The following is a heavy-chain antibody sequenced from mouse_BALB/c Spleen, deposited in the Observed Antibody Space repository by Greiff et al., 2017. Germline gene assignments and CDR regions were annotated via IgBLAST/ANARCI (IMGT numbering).Heavy chain of an antibody. J-gene: IGHJ1*01. V-gene: IGHV5-17*02. CDR3: ARGETGVATDWYFDV. CDR1: GFTFSSFG. D-gene: IGHD1-1*01. Sequence: EVQLVESGGGLVQPGGSRKLSCAASGFTFSSFGMHWVRQAPEKGLEWVAYISSGSSTIYYADTVKGRFTISRDNPKNTQFLQMTSLRSEDTAMYDCARGETGVATDWYFDVWGEGTSVTVSS. CDR2: ISSGSSTI.